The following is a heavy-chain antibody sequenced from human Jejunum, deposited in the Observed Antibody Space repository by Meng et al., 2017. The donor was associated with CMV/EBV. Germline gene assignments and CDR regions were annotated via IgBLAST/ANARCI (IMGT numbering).Heavy chain of an antibody. D-gene: IGHD3-22*01. J-gene: IGHJ4*02. CDR1: GGSISSSSYY. CDR3: ARVGYDSSGYYRALLDY. CDR2: MYYSGST. Sequence: QLQLEGSDPGLVKPSQTLSLTCTVSGGSISSSSYYWGWIRQPPGKGLEWIGSMYYSGSTYYNPSLKSRVTISVDTSKNQFSLKLSSVTAADTAVYYCARVGYDSSGYYRALLDYWGQGTLVTVSS. V-gene: IGHV4-39*07.